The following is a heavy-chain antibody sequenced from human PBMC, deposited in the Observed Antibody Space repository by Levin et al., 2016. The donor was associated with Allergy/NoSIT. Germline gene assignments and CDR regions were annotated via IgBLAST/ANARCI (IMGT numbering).Heavy chain of an antibody. CDR2: ISYNGGTT. Sequence: GESLKISCSASGFTFSIYAMHWVRQAPGKGLEYVSAISYNGGTTYYTDSVKGRFTISRDNPKNTLYLQMSSLRAEDTAVYYCLMDPNRDRVPYWGLGTLVTVSS. CDR3: LMDPNRDRVPY. D-gene: IGHD2-2*03. J-gene: IGHJ4*02. V-gene: IGHV3-64D*06. CDR1: GFTFSIYA.